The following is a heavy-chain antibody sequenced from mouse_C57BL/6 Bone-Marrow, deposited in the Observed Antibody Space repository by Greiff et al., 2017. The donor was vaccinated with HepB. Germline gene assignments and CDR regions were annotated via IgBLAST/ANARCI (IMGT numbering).Heavy chain of an antibody. V-gene: IGHV3-6*01. Sequence: EVKLQESGPGLVKPSQSLSLTCSVTGYSITSGYYWNWIRQFPGNKLEWMGYISYDGSNNYNPSLKNRISITRDTSKHQFFLKLNSVTTEDTATYYCARGYRYWYFDVWGTGTTVTVSS. J-gene: IGHJ1*03. CDR3: ARGYRYWYFDV. D-gene: IGHD2-12*01. CDR1: GYSITSGYY. CDR2: ISYDGSN.